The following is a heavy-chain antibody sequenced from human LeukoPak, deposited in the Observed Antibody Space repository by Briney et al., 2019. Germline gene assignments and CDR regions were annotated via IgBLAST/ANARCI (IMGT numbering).Heavy chain of an antibody. V-gene: IGHV4-39*01. CDR1: GGSISSSSYY. CDR2: IYYSGST. J-gene: IGHJ4*02. CDR3: ARQPYDSSGYTPSYYFDY. D-gene: IGHD3-22*01. Sequence: SETLSLTCTVSGGSISSSSYYWGWIRQPPGKGLEWIGSIYYSGSTYYNPSLKSRVTISVDTSKNQFSLKLSSVTAADTAVYYCARQPYDSSGYTPSYYFDYWGQGTLVTVSS.